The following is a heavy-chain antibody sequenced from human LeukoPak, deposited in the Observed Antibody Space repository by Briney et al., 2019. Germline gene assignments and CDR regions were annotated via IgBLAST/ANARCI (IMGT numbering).Heavy chain of an antibody. CDR2: INAGNGNT. J-gene: IGHJ3*02. Sequence: ASVKVSCKASGYTFTSYGISWVRQAPGQGLEWMGWINAGNGNTKYSQKFQGRVTITRDTSASTAYMELSSLRSEDTAVYYCARDSVVTPRDAFDIWGQGTMVTVSS. CDR3: ARDSVVTPRDAFDI. D-gene: IGHD4-23*01. CDR1: GYTFTSYG. V-gene: IGHV1-3*01.